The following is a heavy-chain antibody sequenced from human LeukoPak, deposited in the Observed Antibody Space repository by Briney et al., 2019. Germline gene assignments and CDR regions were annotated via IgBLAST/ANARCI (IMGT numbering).Heavy chain of an antibody. CDR1: GGSISSSSYY. CDR3: ASLYASIAVAGYFDY. Sequence: SETLSLTCTVSGGSISSSSYYCSWIRQPPGKGLEWTGYIYYSGSTNYNPSLKSRVTISVDTSKNQFSLKLSSVTAADTAVYYCASLYASIAVAGYFDYWGQGTLVTVSS. CDR2: IYYSGST. V-gene: IGHV4-61*05. J-gene: IGHJ4*02. D-gene: IGHD6-19*01.